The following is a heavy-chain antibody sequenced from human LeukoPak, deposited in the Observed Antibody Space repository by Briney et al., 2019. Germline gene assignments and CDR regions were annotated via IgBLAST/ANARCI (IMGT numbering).Heavy chain of an antibody. Sequence: ASVKVSCKASGGTFSSYAISWVRQAPGQGLEWMGRIIPILGIANYAQKFQGRVTITADKSTSTAYMELSSLRSEDTAVYYCARSPDGYNSGDYYYGMDVWGQGTTVTVSS. J-gene: IGHJ6*02. CDR2: IIPILGIA. D-gene: IGHD5-24*01. V-gene: IGHV1-69*04. CDR1: GGTFSSYA. CDR3: ARSPDGYNSGDYYYGMDV.